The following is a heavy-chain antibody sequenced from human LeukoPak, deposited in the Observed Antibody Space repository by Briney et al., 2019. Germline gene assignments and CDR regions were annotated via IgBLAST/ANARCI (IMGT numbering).Heavy chain of an antibody. J-gene: IGHJ4*02. CDR2: IIPSGDT. CDR1: VYTCTSYG. D-gene: IGHD5-24*01. V-gene: IGHV1-2*02. Sequence: ASVKVSCKASVYTCTSYGMHWVGQAPGQGLEWMGWIIPSGDTNYPQKFQGRVAITRDTSITTAYMDLSRLTSDDTAVYYCARDRDGGGFPHFDYWGQGALVTVSS. CDR3: ARDRDGGGFPHFDY.